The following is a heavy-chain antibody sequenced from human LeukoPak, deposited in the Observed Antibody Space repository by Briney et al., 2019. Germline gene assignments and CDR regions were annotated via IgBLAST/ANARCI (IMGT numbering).Heavy chain of an antibody. J-gene: IGHJ4*02. V-gene: IGHV3-23*01. CDR2: ISASGGNT. Sequence: GGSLRLSCAASGFTFSDYAMSWVRQAPGKGLDWVSAISASGGNTYYADSVKGRFTISRDNSKNTLYLQMNSLRAEDTAVYYCARSSGYSYGYEKFDYWGQGILVAVSS. CDR1: GFTFSDYA. CDR3: ARSSGYSYGYEKFDY. D-gene: IGHD5-18*01.